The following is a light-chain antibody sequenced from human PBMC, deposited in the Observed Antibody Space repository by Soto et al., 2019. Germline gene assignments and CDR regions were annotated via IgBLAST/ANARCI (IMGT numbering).Light chain of an antibody. CDR3: AAWDVSLNDVV. V-gene: IGLV1-44*01. J-gene: IGLJ2*01. CDR2: SNN. CDR1: SSNIGSNT. Sequence: QSVLTQPPSASGTPGQRVTISCSGSSSNIGSNTVNWYQQLPGTAPKLLIYSNNQRPSGVPYPFSGSNSGSSASLAISGLQSEDEADYYCAAWDVSLNDVVFGGGTKLTVL.